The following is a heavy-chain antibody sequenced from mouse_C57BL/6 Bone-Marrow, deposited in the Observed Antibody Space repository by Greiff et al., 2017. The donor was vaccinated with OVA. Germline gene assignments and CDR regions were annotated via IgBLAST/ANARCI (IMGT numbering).Heavy chain of an antibody. CDR3: TEGWAYAMDY. CDR2: IRLKSDNYAT. D-gene: IGHD3-2*02. CDR1: GFTFRNYW. Sequence: EVKVEESGGGFVQPGGSMKLSCVASGFTFRNYWMNWVRQSPEKGLEWVAQIRLKSDNYATHYAESVKGRFTISRDDSKSSVYLQMNNLRAEDTGIYYCTEGWAYAMDYWGQGTSVTVSS. J-gene: IGHJ4*01. V-gene: IGHV6-3*01.